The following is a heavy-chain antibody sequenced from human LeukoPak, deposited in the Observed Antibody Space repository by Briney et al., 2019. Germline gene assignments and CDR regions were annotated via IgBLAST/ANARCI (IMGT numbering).Heavy chain of an antibody. CDR1: GFTFSRFG. V-gene: IGHV3-30*03. CDR2: ISHDGSNQ. CDR3: ARYPFAIVPEFDP. Sequence: GGSLRLSCAASGFTFSRFGIHWVRQAPGKGLEWVALISHDGSNQYYGASVKGRFTISRDNSKNTLYLQMDSLRVEDTAVYYCARYPFAIVPEFDPWGQGTLVSVSS. J-gene: IGHJ5*02. D-gene: IGHD1-14*01.